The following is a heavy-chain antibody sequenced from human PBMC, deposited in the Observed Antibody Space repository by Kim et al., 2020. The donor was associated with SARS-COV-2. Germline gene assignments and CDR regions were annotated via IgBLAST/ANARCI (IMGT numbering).Heavy chain of an antibody. Sequence: GGSLRLSCAASEFTFSSYAMSWVRQAPGKGLEWVSIISGSGGSTFYADSVKGRFTISRDNSKNTLYLQMNSLRAEDTAVYYCAKDPSCVGDACYSNVDYWGGGTLVFFSS. CDR2: ISGSGGST. V-gene: IGHV3-23*01. CDR3: AKDPSCVGDACYSNVDY. J-gene: IGHJ4*02. D-gene: IGHD2-21*02. CDR1: EFTFSSYA.